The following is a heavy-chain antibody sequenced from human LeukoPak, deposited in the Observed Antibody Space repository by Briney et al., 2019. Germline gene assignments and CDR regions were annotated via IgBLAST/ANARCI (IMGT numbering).Heavy chain of an antibody. V-gene: IGHV4-4*07. CDR1: GGSFSSYY. D-gene: IGHD3-22*01. CDR2: IYTSGST. CDR3: ARGGYYYDSSGYYSFDY. J-gene: IGHJ4*02. Sequence: ASETLSLTCTVSGGSFSSYYWNWIRQPAGKGLEWIGRIYTSGSTNYNPSLKSRVTMSVDTSKNQFSLKLSSVTAADTAVYYCARGGYYYDSSGYYSFDYWGQGTLVTVSS.